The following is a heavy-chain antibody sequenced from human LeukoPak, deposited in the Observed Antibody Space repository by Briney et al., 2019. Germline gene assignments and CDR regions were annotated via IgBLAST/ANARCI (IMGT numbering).Heavy chain of an antibody. CDR1: GGSFSGYY. Sequence: SETLSLTCAVYGGSFSGYYWSWIRQPPGKGLEWIGEIYHSGSTNYNPSLKSRVTISVDTSKNQFSLKLSSVTAADTAVYYCASGRAVVVKTTPIDYWGQGTLVTVSS. J-gene: IGHJ4*02. CDR3: ASGRAVVVKTTPIDY. CDR2: IYHSGST. D-gene: IGHD2-21*01. V-gene: IGHV4-34*01.